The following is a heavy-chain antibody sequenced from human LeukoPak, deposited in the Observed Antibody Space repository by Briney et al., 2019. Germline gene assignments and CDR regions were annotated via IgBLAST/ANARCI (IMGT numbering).Heavy chain of an antibody. CDR1: EYTFGGSY. CDR2: IYPNSGDT. J-gene: IGHJ4*02. D-gene: IGHD3-10*01. V-gene: IGHV1-2*02. Sequence: ASVKVSCKASEYTFGGSYIHWVRQAPGQGLEWMGWIYPNSGDTRYAQKFQGRVTMTGDTSITTAYMELSRLTSDDTAVYYCAKEGGTSGSGRKYFDYWGPGTLVTVSS. CDR3: AKEGGTSGSGRKYFDY.